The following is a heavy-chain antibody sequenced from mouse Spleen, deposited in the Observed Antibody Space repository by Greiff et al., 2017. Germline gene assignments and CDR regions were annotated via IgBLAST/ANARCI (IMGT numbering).Heavy chain of an antibody. Sequence: VQLQQSGAELARPGASVKMSCKASGYTFTSYTMHWVKQRPGQGLEWIGYINPSSGYTKYNQKFKDKATLTADKSSSTAYMQLSSLTSEDSAVYYCARLGLRPHWYFDVGGAGTTVTVSS. V-gene: IGHV1-4*01. J-gene: IGHJ1*01. CDR3: ARLGLRPHWYFDV. CDR1: GYTFTSYT. D-gene: IGHD2-4*01. CDR2: INPSSGYT.